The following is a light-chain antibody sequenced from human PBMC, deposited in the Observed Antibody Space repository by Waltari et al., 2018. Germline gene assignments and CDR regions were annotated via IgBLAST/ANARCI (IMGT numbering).Light chain of an antibody. CDR1: SLRNYY. CDR2: DKN. V-gene: IGLV3-19*01. J-gene: IGLJ3*02. CDR3: NSRDSSGNLVV. Sequence: SSELTQDPAVSVALGQTVRITCQGDSLRNYYATWYQQKPGQAPILVIYDKNNRPSGILDRFSGSTSGNTASLTITGAQAEDEADYYCNSRDSSGNLVVFGGGTKLTVL.